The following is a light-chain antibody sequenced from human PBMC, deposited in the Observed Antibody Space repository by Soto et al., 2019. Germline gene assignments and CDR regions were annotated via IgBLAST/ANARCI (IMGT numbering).Light chain of an antibody. Sequence: EIVLTQSPGTLSVSPGERATLSCRASQSVGSNLAWYQQKPGQAPRLLIYGASTRATGIPARFSGSGSGTEFTLTISSLQSEDFAIYFCQQYNNWPPDRTFGQGTKVEIK. V-gene: IGKV3-15*01. J-gene: IGKJ1*01. CDR1: QSVGSN. CDR3: QQYNNWPPDRT. CDR2: GAS.